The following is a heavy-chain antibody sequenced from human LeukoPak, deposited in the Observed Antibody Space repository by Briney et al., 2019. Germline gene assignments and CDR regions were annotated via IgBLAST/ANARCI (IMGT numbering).Heavy chain of an antibody. CDR3: ARGNGWIITL. CDR2: INSDGSST. J-gene: IGHJ4*02. D-gene: IGHD3-22*01. Sequence: GGSLRLSCAASGFTFSRDWMHWVRQAPGKGLVWVSRINSDGSSTSYADSVKGRFTISRDNAKNSLYLQMNSLRAEDTAVYYCARGNGWIITLWGQGTLVTVSS. V-gene: IGHV3-74*01. CDR1: GFTFSRDW.